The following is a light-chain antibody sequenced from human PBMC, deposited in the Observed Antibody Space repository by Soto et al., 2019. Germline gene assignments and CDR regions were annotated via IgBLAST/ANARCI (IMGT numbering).Light chain of an antibody. J-gene: IGLJ1*01. V-gene: IGLV2-11*01. CDR2: DVS. CDR3: CSYAGSYAYV. Sequence: SALTQRRSVSRAPGQSETISCTATSSVVGVSNYVSWYQQHPGRAPKVMIYDVSKRHSGVPDRFSGSKSGNTASLTISGLQAEDEADYYCCSYAGSYAYVFGDGTRVTVL. CDR1: SSVVGVSNY.